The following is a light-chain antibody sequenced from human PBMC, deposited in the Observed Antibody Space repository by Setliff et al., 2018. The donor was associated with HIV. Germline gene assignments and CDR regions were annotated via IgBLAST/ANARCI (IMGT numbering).Light chain of an antibody. V-gene: IGLV2-8*01. CDR1: SSGVGGYNF. J-gene: IGLJ1*01. Sequence: QSALAQPPSASGSPGQSVTISCTGTSSGVGGYNFVSWYQHHPGNAPKLMIYDVSKRPSGVPDRFSGSKSGNTASLTVSGLQAEDEADYYCSSYAGSSFYVFGTGTK. CDR2: DVS. CDR3: SSYAGSSFYV.